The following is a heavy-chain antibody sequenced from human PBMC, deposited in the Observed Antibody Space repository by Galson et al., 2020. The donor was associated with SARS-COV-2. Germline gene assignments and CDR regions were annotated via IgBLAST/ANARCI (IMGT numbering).Heavy chain of an antibody. CDR1: GYSISSGYY. CDR3: ARFQPIGATTYFDY. D-gene: IGHD5-12*01. Sequence: SQTLSLTCAVSGYSISSGYYWGWIRQPPGKGLEWIGSIYHSGSTYYDPSLKRRVTISVDTSKNQFSLKLSSVTAADTAVYYCARFQPIGATTYFDYWGQGTLVTVSS. CDR2: IYHSGST. J-gene: IGHJ4*02. V-gene: IGHV4-38-2*01.